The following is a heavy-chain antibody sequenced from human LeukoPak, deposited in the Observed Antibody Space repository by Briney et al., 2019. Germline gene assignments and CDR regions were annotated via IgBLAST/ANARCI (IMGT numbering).Heavy chain of an antibody. CDR1: GFTFSSYW. Sequence: GGSLRLSCAASGFTFSSYWMSWVRQVPGKGLEWVANIKQDGSEKYYVDSVKGRFTISRDNAKNSLYLQMNSLRAEDTAVYYCARHTELLGYCSSTSCYPAEYYFDYWGQGTLVTVSS. CDR2: IKQDGSEK. D-gene: IGHD2-2*01. V-gene: IGHV3-7*01. CDR3: ARHTELLGYCSSTSCYPAEYYFDY. J-gene: IGHJ4*02.